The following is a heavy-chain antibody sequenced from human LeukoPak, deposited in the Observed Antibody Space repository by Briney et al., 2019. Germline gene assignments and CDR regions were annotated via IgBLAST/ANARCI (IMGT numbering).Heavy chain of an antibody. Sequence: PGGSLRLSCAASRFTFSSYGMHWVRQAPGKGLEWVAVISYDGSNKYYADSVKGRFTISRDNSKNTLYLQMNSLRAEDTAVYYCARNPPIAAAGTGFDYWGQRTLVTVSS. D-gene: IGHD6-13*01. CDR1: RFTFSSYG. CDR2: ISYDGSNK. J-gene: IGHJ4*02. V-gene: IGHV3-30*03. CDR3: ARNPPIAAAGTGFDY.